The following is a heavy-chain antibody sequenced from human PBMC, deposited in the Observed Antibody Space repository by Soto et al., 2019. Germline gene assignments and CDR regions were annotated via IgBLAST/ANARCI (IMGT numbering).Heavy chain of an antibody. CDR2: IFHTGNT. V-gene: IGHV4-4*02. J-gene: IGHJ4*02. D-gene: IGHD3-22*01. Sequence: VHLQESGPGLVKASGTLSLTCAVSGGSITSSSWWTWVRQPPGKGLDWVGAIFHTGNTKYNPSLKSRINVSVDKSKNHFSLTLTSVTAADTAVYYCVTRGGYYESGAYYDWGQGTRVTVSS. CDR3: VTRGGYYESGAYYD. CDR1: GGSITSSSW.